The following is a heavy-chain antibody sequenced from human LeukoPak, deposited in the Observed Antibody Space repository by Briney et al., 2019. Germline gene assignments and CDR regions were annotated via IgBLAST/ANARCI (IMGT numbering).Heavy chain of an antibody. D-gene: IGHD3-22*01. CDR1: GFTVSSNY. CDR2: IYSGGST. J-gene: IGHJ3*02. CDR3: ARARYYDSSGLDAFDI. Sequence: GGSLRLSCAASGFTVSSNYMSWVRQAPGKGLEWVSVIYSGGSTYYADSVKGRFTISRDNSKNTLYLQMNSLRAEDTAVYYCARARYYDSSGLDAFDIWGQGTMVTVSS. V-gene: IGHV3-66*01.